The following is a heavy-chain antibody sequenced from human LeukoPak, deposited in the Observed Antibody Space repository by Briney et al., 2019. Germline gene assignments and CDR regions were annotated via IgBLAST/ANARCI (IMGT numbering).Heavy chain of an antibody. CDR1: GFTFSSYA. D-gene: IGHD5-18*01. CDR3: AKRLKWSYSYGYYFDY. Sequence: PGGSLRLSCAASGFTFSSYAMSWVRQAPGKGLEWVSAISGSGGSTYYADSVKGRFTISRDNSKNTLYLQMNSLRAEYTAVYYCAKRLKWSYSYGYYFDYWGQGTLVTVSS. J-gene: IGHJ4*02. V-gene: IGHV3-23*01. CDR2: ISGSGGST.